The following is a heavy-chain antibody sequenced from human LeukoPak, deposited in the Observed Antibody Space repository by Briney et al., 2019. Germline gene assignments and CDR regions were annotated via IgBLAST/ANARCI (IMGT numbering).Heavy chain of an antibody. V-gene: IGHV3-30*01. CDR3: ARGSVSRGFDY. Sequence: GGSLRLSCAASGFTFSSYAMHWVRQAPGKGLEWVAVISYDGSNKYYADSVKGRFTISRDNSKNTLYLQMNSLRAEDTAVYYCARGSVSRGFDYWGQGTLVIVSS. CDR1: GFTFSSYA. J-gene: IGHJ4*02. CDR2: ISYDGSNK. D-gene: IGHD3-10*01.